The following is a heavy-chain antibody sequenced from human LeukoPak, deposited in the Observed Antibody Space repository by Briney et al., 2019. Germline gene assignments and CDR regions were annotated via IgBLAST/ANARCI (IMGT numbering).Heavy chain of an antibody. CDR3: ARAACIVVVPAAMDLCAFDI. D-gene: IGHD2-2*01. Sequence: GGSLRLSCAASGFTFSSYSMNWVRQAPGKGQEWVSSISSSSSYIYYADSVKGRFTISRDNAKNSLYLQMNSLRAEDTAVYYCARAACIVVVPAAMDLCAFDIWGQGTMVTVSS. CDR2: ISSSSSYI. CDR1: GFTFSSYS. J-gene: IGHJ3*02. V-gene: IGHV3-21*01.